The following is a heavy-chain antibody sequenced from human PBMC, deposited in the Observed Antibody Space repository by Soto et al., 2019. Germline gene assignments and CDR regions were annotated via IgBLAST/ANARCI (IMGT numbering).Heavy chain of an antibody. CDR3: ARGHGGGIYGFDM. V-gene: IGHV5-51*03. CDR2: IYVGDSDT. D-gene: IGHD2-15*01. Sequence: EVQLVQSGAEVKKAGESLRISCQGSGYSLSRNWIAWVRQMSGKGLECMGIIYVGDSDTRYSPSFQGQVTISVDKSMNTVYLQWSSLKASDTAIYYCARGHGGGIYGFDMWGQGTMVTVSS. CDR1: GYSLSRNW. J-gene: IGHJ3*02.